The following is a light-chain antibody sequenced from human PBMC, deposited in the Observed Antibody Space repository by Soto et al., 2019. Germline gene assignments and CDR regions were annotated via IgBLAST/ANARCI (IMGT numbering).Light chain of an antibody. J-gene: IGLJ1*01. CDR1: SSDVGGYNF. CDR2: EVN. V-gene: IGLV2-14*01. CDR3: SSYTSSSTYV. Sequence: QSALTQPASVSGSPGQSITISCTGTSSDVGGYNFVSWYQQHPGKAPKLMISEVNNRPSGVSNRFSASKSGNTASLTISGLQAEDEADYYCSSYTSSSTYVFGTGTKVTVL.